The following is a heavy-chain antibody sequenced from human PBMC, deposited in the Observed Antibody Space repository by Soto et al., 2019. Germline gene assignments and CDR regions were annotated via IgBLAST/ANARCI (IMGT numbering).Heavy chain of an antibody. J-gene: IGHJ4*01. V-gene: IGHV3-15*07. Sequence: GGSLRLSCAASGLTFANAYMNWVRQAPGKGLEWVARVKSKSDGGATDYAAPVKGRFTISRDDSKNTLYLQMNSLKAEDTAVYFCATHSSRITQLEYFFDYWGQGTLVT. D-gene: IGHD2-15*01. CDR1: GLTFANAY. CDR2: VKSKSDGGAT. CDR3: ATHSSRITQLEYFFDY.